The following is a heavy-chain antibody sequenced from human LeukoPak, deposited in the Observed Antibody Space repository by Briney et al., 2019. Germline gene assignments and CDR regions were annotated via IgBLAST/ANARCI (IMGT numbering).Heavy chain of an antibody. D-gene: IGHD3-10*01. V-gene: IGHV4-4*02. CDR3: ARHYGSGSYYYYYGMDV. J-gene: IGHJ6*04. CDR1: VGSISSSNW. Sequence: PSETLSLTCAVSVGSISSSNWWSWVRQPPGKGLEWIGEIYHSGSTNYNPSLKSRVTISVDKSKNQFSLKLSSVTAADTAVYYCARHYGSGSYYYYYGMDVWGKGTTVTVSS. CDR2: IYHSGST.